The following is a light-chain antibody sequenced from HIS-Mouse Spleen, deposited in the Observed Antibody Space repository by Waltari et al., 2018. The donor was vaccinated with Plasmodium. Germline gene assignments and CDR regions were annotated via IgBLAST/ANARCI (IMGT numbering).Light chain of an antibody. CDR1: QRVSSN. V-gene: IGKV3-15*01. CDR3: QQYNNWSFT. CDR2: CAS. J-gene: IGKJ3*01. Sequence: EIVMTQSPATLSVSPGERATLTCRASQRVSSNLAWNQQKPGQAPRLLIYCASTRATGNPARFSGSGSGTEFTLTISSLQSEDSAVYYCQQYNNWSFTFGPGTKVDIK.